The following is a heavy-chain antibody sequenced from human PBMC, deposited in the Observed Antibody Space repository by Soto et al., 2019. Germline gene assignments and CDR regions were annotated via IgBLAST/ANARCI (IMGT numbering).Heavy chain of an antibody. V-gene: IGHV4-30-2*01. CDR3: ARAGGLGAVAVDY. CDR1: GGSISSGGYS. Sequence: QLQLQESGSGLVKPSQTLSLTCAVSGGSISSGGYSWSWIRQPPGKGLEWIGYIYHSGSTYYNPSLKXRXTXDXXKNQFSLKLSSVTAADTAVYYCARAGGLGAVAVDYWGQGTLVTVSS. CDR2: IYHSGST. D-gene: IGHD6-19*01. J-gene: IGHJ4*02.